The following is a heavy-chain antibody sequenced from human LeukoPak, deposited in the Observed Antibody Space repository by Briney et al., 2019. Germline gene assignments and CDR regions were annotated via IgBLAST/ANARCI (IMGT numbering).Heavy chain of an antibody. Sequence: SSVKVSCKVSVYTLTELSMLWVRQAPGKGLEWMGGFDPEDGETIYAQKFQGRVTMTEDRSTDTAYMELSSVRSEDTAVYYCAREPGIAAAVTVKWFGPWGQGTLVSVSS. CDR2: FDPEDGET. CDR1: VYTLTELS. V-gene: IGHV1-24*01. J-gene: IGHJ5*02. CDR3: AREPGIAAAVTVKWFGP. D-gene: IGHD6-13*01.